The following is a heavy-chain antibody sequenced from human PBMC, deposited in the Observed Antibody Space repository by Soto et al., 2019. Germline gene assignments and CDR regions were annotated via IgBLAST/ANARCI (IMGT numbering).Heavy chain of an antibody. CDR3: ARQRTSVVTQAYFDS. D-gene: IGHD2-21*02. Sequence: SETLSLTCTVTGDSINNRSYYWGWIRQPPGKGLEWIGSIYYSGSTYNNPSLKSRVSMSVDTSKNQFSLKLRSVTAADTALYYCARQRTSVVTQAYFDSWGQGSLVAVSS. J-gene: IGHJ4*02. CDR1: GDSINNRSYY. V-gene: IGHV4-39*01. CDR2: IYYSGST.